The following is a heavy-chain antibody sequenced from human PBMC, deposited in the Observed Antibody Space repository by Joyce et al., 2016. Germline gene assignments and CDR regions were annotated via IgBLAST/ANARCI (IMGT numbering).Heavy chain of an antibody. J-gene: IGHJ4*02. Sequence: QVQLVQSGAEVKKPGASVRVSCKASGYTFISYYVLWVRQAPGQGLGWRGIINTGAGTTSYERKFQDRVTMTRDTSTSTFYMELGSLRSDDTAVYYCARDGRPGLGNYFDYWGQGALVTVSS. V-gene: IGHV1-46*01. CDR3: ARDGRPGLGNYFDY. CDR2: INTGAGTT. CDR1: GYTFISYY. D-gene: IGHD1-26*01.